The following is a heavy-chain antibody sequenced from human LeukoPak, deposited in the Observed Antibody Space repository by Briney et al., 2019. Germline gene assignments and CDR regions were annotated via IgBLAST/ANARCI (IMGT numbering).Heavy chain of an antibody. CDR1: GFTFTTYA. J-gene: IGHJ3*02. CDR2: ITGSGSST. Sequence: GGSLRLSCAASGFTFTTYALSCGRQAPGKGREWVSSITGSGSSTYYTDSVKGRFTISRDSSKNTLYLQMNSLRAEDTAVYYCAKDASSSWRWGAFDIWGQGTMVTDSS. D-gene: IGHD6-13*01. V-gene: IGHV3-23*01. CDR3: AKDASSSWRWGAFDI.